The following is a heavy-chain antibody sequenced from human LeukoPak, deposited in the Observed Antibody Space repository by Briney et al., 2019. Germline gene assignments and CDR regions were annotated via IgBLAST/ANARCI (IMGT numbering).Heavy chain of an antibody. Sequence: GGSLRLSCAASGFTFSSYGMHWVRQAPGKGLEWVAVISYDGSNKYYADSVKGRFTISRDNSKNTLCLQMNSLRAEDTAVYYCAKDYYDSSGYYFDAFDIWGQGTMVTVSS. D-gene: IGHD3-22*01. J-gene: IGHJ3*02. CDR3: AKDYYDSSGYYFDAFDI. CDR2: ISYDGSNK. CDR1: GFTFSSYG. V-gene: IGHV3-30*18.